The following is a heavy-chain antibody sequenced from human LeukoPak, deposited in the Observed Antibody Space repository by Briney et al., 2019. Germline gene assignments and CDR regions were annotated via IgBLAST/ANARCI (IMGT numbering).Heavy chain of an antibody. CDR2: ISPYNGNT. J-gene: IGHJ4*02. D-gene: IGHD3-22*01. CDR3: ARDNYYYDMYYFDY. CDR1: GYTFTSYG. Sequence: ASVKVSCKASGYTFTSYGISWVRQAPGQGLEWMGWISPYNGNTNYAQRLQGRVTLTTDTSTTTAYMELRSPRSDDTAFYYCARDNYYYDMYYFDYWGQGTLVTVSS. V-gene: IGHV1-18*01.